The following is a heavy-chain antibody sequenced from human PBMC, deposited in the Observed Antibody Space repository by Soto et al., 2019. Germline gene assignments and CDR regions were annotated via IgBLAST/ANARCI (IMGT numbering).Heavy chain of an antibody. Sequence: GGSLRISCAASGFIFSNYGMHWVRQAPGKGLEWVAVIWYDGHKEYYADSVKGRFIISRDNSRNTVYLQMNSLRAEDTAVYYCARERAVDSYHWFDPWGQGTRVTVSS. CDR3: ARERAVDSYHWFDP. CDR2: IWYDGHKE. V-gene: IGHV3-33*01. D-gene: IGHD2-2*01. J-gene: IGHJ5*02. CDR1: GFIFSNYG.